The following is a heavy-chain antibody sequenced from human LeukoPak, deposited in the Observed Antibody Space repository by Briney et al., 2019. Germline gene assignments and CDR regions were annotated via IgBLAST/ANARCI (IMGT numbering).Heavy chain of an antibody. V-gene: IGHV3-7*01. Sequence: GGSLRLSCAASGFIFTDYWMNWVRQAPGKGLEWVAMIKYDGIDTQYLDSVKGRFTISRDNAKNSLYLEMNSLRAEDTAMYYCVRNRGWLRFDNWGQGTLVTVSS. J-gene: IGHJ4*02. CDR3: VRNRGWLRFDN. CDR2: IKYDGIDT. D-gene: IGHD5-12*01. CDR1: GFIFTDYW.